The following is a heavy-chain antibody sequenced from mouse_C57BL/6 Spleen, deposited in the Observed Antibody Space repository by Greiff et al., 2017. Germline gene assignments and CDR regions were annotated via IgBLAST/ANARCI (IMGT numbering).Heavy chain of an antibody. CDR2: INPSSGYT. D-gene: IGHD2-3*01. J-gene: IGHJ3*01. CDR1: GYTFTSYT. CDR3: AREGYDLSWFAY. Sequence: QVQLQQSGAELARPGASVKMSCKASGYTFTSYTMHWVKQRPGQGLEWIGYINPSSGYTKYNQKFKDKATLTADESSSTAYMQLSSLTSEDSAVYYCAREGYDLSWFAYWGQGTLVTVSA. V-gene: IGHV1-4*01.